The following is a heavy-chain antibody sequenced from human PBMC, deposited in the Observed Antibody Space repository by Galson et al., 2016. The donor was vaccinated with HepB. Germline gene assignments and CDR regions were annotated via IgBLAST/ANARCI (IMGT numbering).Heavy chain of an antibody. J-gene: IGHJ4*02. CDR1: GDSISNYY. V-gene: IGHV4-59*12. CDR2: IHYSGTT. CDR3: ARRWSRIDY. D-gene: IGHD4-23*01. Sequence: SETLSLTCTVSGDSISNYYWCWIRQPPGKGLEWIGYIHYSGTTSYNPSLRSRVTISLNMSKDQFSLNLSPVTAADTAVYYFARRWSRIDYWGQGTLVTVSS.